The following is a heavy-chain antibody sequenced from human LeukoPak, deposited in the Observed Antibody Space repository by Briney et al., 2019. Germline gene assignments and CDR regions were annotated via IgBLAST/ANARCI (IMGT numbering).Heavy chain of an antibody. CDR2: IGGDGRT. V-gene: IGHV3-23*01. D-gene: IGHD1-7*01. J-gene: IGHJ5*02. Sequence: GGSLRLSCAVSGFTVSNYGMTWVRQAPGKGLEWVSTIGGDGRTHYAHSVKGRFTISRDNSKNTVYLQMNSPRVEDTAVYYCAGHWQLPDAPWGQGTLVTVSS. CDR3: AGHWQLPDAP. CDR1: GFTVSNYG.